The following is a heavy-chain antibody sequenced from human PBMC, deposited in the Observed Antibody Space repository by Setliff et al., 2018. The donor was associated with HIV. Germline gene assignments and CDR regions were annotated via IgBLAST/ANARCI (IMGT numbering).Heavy chain of an antibody. J-gene: IGHJ4*02. Sequence: ASVKVSCKASGDTFTSYYMHWVRQAPGQGLEWMGIINPTGASTTYAQQFQGRVTITADTSIDTAYMELSSLTSEDTAVYYCATDQGRGGGDYYFDYWGQGTLVTVSS. D-gene: IGHD2-21*02. CDR2: INPTGAST. CDR3: ATDQGRGGGDYYFDY. CDR1: GDTFTSYY. V-gene: IGHV1-46*03.